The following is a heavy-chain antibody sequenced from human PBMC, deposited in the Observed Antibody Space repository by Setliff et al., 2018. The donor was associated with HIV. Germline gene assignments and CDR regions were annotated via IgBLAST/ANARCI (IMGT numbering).Heavy chain of an antibody. CDR3: ARILVAAAGTGFDP. CDR2: IYHSGSA. Sequence: PSETLSLTCAVSGGSISSSNRWSWVRQPPGKGLEWIGEIYHSGSANYTPSLKSRVIISIDKSKNKFSLKVSSVTAADTAVYYCARILVAAAGTGFDPWGQGILVTVSS. V-gene: IGHV4-4*02. D-gene: IGHD6-13*01. CDR1: GGSISSSNR. J-gene: IGHJ5*02.